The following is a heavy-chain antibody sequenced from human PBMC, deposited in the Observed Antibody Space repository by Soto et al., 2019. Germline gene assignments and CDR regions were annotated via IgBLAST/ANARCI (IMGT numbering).Heavy chain of an antibody. V-gene: IGHV3-21*02. CDR1: GFTFRSFT. CDR2: ISSNSAYI. CDR3: TRDASRDSSARGWFEP. J-gene: IGHJ5*02. Sequence: EVQLVESGGGLVKPGGSLRLSCAASGFTFRSFTMNWVRQAPGKGLEWVSTISSNSAYIYYTDALRGRFTISRDNAKHSLHLQMNSLRAEDTAVYYCTRDASRDSSARGWFEPWGPGTLVTVSS. D-gene: IGHD6-13*01.